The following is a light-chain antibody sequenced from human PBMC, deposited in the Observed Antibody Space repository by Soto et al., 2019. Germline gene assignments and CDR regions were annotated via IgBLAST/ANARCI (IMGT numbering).Light chain of an antibody. CDR2: DAS. CDR3: QQRSNWPPGFT. Sequence: EIVLTQSPATLSLSPGERATLSCRASQSVSSYLAWYQQKPGQAPRLLIYDASNRATGIPARFSGSGSGTDFTLTISSLVPEDFAVYYCQQRSNWPPGFTFGGGTKVEIK. J-gene: IGKJ4*01. V-gene: IGKV3-11*01. CDR1: QSVSSY.